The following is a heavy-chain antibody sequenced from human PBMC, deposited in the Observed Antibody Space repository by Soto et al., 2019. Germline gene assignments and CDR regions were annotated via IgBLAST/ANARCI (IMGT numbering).Heavy chain of an antibody. V-gene: IGHV1-8*01. CDR2: MNTNTNTT. Sequence: GASVKASCKASRYSFTNNDSNWVRQAPGQGLEWIGWMNTNTNTTDSAEVFEGRVSLTWDTSISTAYMQGNSLKIDDTAVYYCAREVVETSSPCLAPWGQGTLVTVSS. D-gene: IGHD3-16*01. J-gene: IGHJ5*02. CDR3: AREVVETSSPCLAP. CDR1: RYSFTNND.